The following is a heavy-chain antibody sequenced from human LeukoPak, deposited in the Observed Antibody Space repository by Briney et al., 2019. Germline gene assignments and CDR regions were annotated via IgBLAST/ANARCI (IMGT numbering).Heavy chain of an antibody. Sequence: GESLKISCKGSGYSFTSYWIGWVRQMPGKGLEWMGNIYPGDSDTRYSPSFQGQVTISADKSISTAYLQWSSLKASDTAMYYCARSATFGGVIVIGYFDYWGQGTLVTVSS. CDR1: GYSFTSYW. D-gene: IGHD3-16*02. CDR2: IYPGDSDT. CDR3: ARSATFGGVIVIGYFDY. J-gene: IGHJ4*02. V-gene: IGHV5-51*01.